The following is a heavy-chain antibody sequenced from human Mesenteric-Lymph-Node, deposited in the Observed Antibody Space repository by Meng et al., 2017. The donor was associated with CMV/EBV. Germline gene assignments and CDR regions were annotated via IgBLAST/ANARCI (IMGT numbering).Heavy chain of an antibody. CDR2: IYYSGST. CDR3: ARSYYDSSGYYSGFDY. J-gene: IGHJ4*02. V-gene: IGHV4-31*03. D-gene: IGHD3-22*01. Sequence: SETLSLTCTVSGGSISSGGYYWSWIRQHPGKGLEWIGYIYYSGSTYYNPSLKSRVTISVDTSKNQFSLKLSSVTAADTAVYYCARSYYDSSGYYSGFDYWGQGTLVTVSS. CDR1: GGSISSGGYY.